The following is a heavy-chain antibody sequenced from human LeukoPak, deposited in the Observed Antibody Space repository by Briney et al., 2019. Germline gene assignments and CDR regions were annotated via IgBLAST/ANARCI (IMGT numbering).Heavy chain of an antibody. CDR3: ARAPLYCSGGSCQNYYFDY. V-gene: IGHV4-59*01. CDR2: IYYSGST. J-gene: IGHJ4*02. CDR1: GGPISSYY. D-gene: IGHD2-15*01. Sequence: PSQSLSLTCTLSGGPISSYYWSWIRQPPRKGLEWIGYIYYSGSTNYNPSLKSRVTISVDTSKNQFSLKLSSVTAADTAVYYCARAPLYCSGGSCQNYYFDYWGQGTLVTVSS.